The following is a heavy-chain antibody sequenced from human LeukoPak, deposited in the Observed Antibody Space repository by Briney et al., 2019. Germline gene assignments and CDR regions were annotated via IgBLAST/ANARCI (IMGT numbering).Heavy chain of an antibody. Sequence: PGGSLRLSCAASGFTFSSYAMSWVRQAPGKGLEWVSAISGSGGSTYYADSVKGRFTISRDNSKNTLYLQMNSLRAEDTAVYYCAKRVAGYSYPSAAFDMWGQGTMVTVSS. J-gene: IGHJ3*02. CDR1: GFTFSSYA. V-gene: IGHV3-23*01. CDR3: AKRVAGYSYPSAAFDM. D-gene: IGHD5-18*01. CDR2: ISGSGGST.